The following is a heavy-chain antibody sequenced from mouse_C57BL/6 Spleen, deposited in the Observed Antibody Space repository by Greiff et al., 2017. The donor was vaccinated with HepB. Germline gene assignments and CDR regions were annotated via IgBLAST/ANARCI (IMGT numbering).Heavy chain of an antibody. CDR3: ARSHYYGSSHYAMDY. Sequence: EVKLMESGPELVKPGASVKIPCKASGYTFTDYNMDWVKQSHGKSLEWIGDINPNNGGTIYNQKFKGKATLTVDKSSSTAYMELRSLTSEDTAVYYCARSHYYGSSHYAMDYWGQGTSVTVSS. CDR2: INPNNGGT. CDR1: GYTFTDYN. D-gene: IGHD1-1*01. J-gene: IGHJ4*01. V-gene: IGHV1-18*01.